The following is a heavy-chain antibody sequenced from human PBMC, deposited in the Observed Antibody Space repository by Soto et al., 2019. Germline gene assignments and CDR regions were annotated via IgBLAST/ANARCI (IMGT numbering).Heavy chain of an antibody. Sequence: GASVKVSCKTSGYTFTGYYMHWVRQAPGQGLEWMGWINPSSGGTNCAQKFQGWVTMTRDTSISTAYMELSRLRSDDTAVYYCARSVAAAAYYYYGMDVWGQGTTVTVSS. CDR1: GYTFTGYY. CDR3: ARSVAAAAYYYYGMDV. CDR2: INPSSGGT. D-gene: IGHD6-13*01. J-gene: IGHJ6*02. V-gene: IGHV1-2*04.